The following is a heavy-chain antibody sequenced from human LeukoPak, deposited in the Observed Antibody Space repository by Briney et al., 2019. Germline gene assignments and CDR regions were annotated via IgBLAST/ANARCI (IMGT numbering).Heavy chain of an antibody. V-gene: IGHV3-23*01. CDR1: GFTFSSYA. CDR2: ISGSGNRT. D-gene: IGHD2-15*01. J-gene: IGHJ6*02. CDR3: AKNLYCGGGSCYPXALGMDV. Sequence: GGSLRLSCAASGFTFSSYAMSWVRQAPGKGLEWVSSISGSGNRTYYADSVKGRFTISRDNSKNTLFLQMNSLRAEDTAVYYCAKNLYCGGGSCYPXALGMDVWGXXTXVXVSS.